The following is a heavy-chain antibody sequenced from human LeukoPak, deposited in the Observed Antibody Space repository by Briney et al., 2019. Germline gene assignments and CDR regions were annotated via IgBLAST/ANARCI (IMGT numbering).Heavy chain of an antibody. CDR3: AREQGRSNAFDI. J-gene: IGHJ3*02. D-gene: IGHD1-26*01. CDR1: GFAVSSNY. CDR2: IYSGGSK. Sequence: GGSLRLSCAASGFAVSSNYMSWVRQAPGKGLEWVSVIYSGGSKYYADSVKGRFTISRDNSKNTLYLQMNSLRAEDTAVYYCAREQGRSNAFDIWGQGTMVTVSS. V-gene: IGHV3-53*01.